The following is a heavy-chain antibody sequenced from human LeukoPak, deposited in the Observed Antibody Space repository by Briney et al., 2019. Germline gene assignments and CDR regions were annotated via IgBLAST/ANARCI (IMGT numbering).Heavy chain of an antibody. CDR2: IIPILGIA. D-gene: IGHD6-6*01. Sequence: GASVKVSCKASGGTFSSYTISWVRRAPGQGLEWMGRIIPILGIANYAQKFQGRVTITADKSTSTAYMELSSLRSEDTAVYYCARGVPSSSSDWFDPWGQGTLVTVSS. CDR1: GGTFSSYT. J-gene: IGHJ5*02. CDR3: ARGVPSSSSDWFDP. V-gene: IGHV1-69*02.